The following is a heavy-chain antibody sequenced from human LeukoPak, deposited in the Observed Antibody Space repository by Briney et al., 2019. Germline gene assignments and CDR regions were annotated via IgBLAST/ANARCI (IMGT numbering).Heavy chain of an antibody. J-gene: IGHJ6*03. V-gene: IGHV4-59*01. CDR3: ARYHGDPNPYYSYMDV. D-gene: IGHD4-17*01. Sequence: SETLSLTCTVSGGSISSYYWSWIRQPPGKGLEWIGYIDYSGSTNYNPPLKSPVTISVDTSKNKFSLKLSSVTAADTAVYYCARYHGDPNPYYSYMDVWGKGTTVPVS. CDR1: GGSISSYY. CDR2: IDYSGST.